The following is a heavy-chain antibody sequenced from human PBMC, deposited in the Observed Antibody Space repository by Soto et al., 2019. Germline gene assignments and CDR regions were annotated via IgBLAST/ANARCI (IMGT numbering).Heavy chain of an antibody. V-gene: IGHV1-2*04. CDR1: GYTFTGYY. J-gene: IGHJ5*01. D-gene: IGHD6-19*01. CDR3: ARGRYSSGWYDF. Sequence: ASVKVSCKASGYTFTGYYMHWVRQAPGQGLEWMGWINPNSGCTNYAQKLQGWVTMTRDTSISTAYMELSRLRSDDTAVYYCARGRYSSGWYDFWGQGTLVTVSS. CDR2: INPNSGCT.